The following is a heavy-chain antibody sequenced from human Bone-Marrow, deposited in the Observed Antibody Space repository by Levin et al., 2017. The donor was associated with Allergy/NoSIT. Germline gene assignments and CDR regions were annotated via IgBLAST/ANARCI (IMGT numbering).Heavy chain of an antibody. CDR1: GYGFENHG. Sequence: ASVKVSCKASGYGFENHGIIWVRQAPGQGLEWMGWISSYTGNANYAQRLQGRVTMTTDTSTSTAYMELRSLKSDDTAVYYCARHGSGSYYKRFDYWGQGTLVTVSS. J-gene: IGHJ4*02. CDR3: ARHGSGSYYKRFDY. CDR2: ISSYTGNA. V-gene: IGHV1-18*01. D-gene: IGHD3-10*01.